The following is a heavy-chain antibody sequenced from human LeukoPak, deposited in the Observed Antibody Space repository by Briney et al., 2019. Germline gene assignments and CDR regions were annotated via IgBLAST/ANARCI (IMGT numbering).Heavy chain of an antibody. D-gene: IGHD3-10*01. CDR2: IYYSGST. J-gene: IGHJ4*02. CDR3: AAGEARGNFDY. CDR1: GGSISSYY. V-gene: IGHV4-59*08. Sequence: SETLSLTCTVSGGSISSYYWSWIRQPPGKGLEWIGYIYYSGSTNYNPSLKSRVTISVDTSKNQFSLKLSSVTAADTAVYYCAAGEARGNFDYWGQGTLVTVSS.